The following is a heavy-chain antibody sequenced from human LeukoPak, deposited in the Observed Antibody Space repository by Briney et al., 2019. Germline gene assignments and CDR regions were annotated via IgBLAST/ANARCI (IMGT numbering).Heavy chain of an antibody. J-gene: IGHJ4*02. CDR2: ISSSSSYT. D-gene: IGHD3-10*01. V-gene: IGHV3-21*01. CDR1: GFTFSSYS. Sequence: GGSLRLSCAASGFTFSSYSMNWVRPPPGRGLEWVSSISSSSSYTYYADSVKGRSTISRDNAKNSLYLQMNSLRAEVTAVYYCARDLQGSSYGEHYFDYWGEGTLVTVSS. CDR3: ARDLQGSSYGEHYFDY.